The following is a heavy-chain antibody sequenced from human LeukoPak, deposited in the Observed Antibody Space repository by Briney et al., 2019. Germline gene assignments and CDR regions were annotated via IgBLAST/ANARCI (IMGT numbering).Heavy chain of an antibody. V-gene: IGHV1-18*01. J-gene: IGHJ4*02. CDR1: GYDFINYG. CDR3: ARGGPFPSSSSSREYYLDY. CDR2: RSIYNGNT. Sequence: GASVKVSCKASGYDFINYGISWVRQAPGQGLEWMGWRSIYNGNTDYKLQGRVTMTTDTSTSTGYMELRSLRSDDTAVYYCARGGPFPSSSSSREYYLDYWGQGTLVTVSS. D-gene: IGHD6-6*01.